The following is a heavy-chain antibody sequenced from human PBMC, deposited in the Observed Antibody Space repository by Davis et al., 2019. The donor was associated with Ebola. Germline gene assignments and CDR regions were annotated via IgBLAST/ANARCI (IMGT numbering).Heavy chain of an antibody. CDR2: IGAAADT. V-gene: IGHV3-13*01. CDR3: AREAITGTTWYAFDV. J-gene: IGHJ3*01. Sequence: GSLRLSCAASGFSFSEYDMHWVRPVTGKGLEWVSAIGAAADTYYSGSVKGRFTISRENGKNSLYLQMNSLRAGDTAVYYCAREAITGTTWYAFDVWGQGTMVTVSS. CDR1: GFSFSEYD. D-gene: IGHD1-7*01.